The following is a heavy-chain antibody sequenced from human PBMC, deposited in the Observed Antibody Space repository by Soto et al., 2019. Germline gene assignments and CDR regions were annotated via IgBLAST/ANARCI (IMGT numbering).Heavy chain of an antibody. CDR1: GGSISSSSYY. D-gene: IGHD6-19*01. V-gene: IGHV4-39*01. CDR3: ARRGAIAVAGTFDY. Sequence: SETLSLTCTVSGGSISSSSYYWGWIRHPPGKGLEWIGSIYYSGSTYYNPSLKSRVTISVDTSKNQFSLKLSSVTAADTAVYYCARRGAIAVAGTFDYWGQGTLVTVSS. CDR2: IYYSGST. J-gene: IGHJ4*02.